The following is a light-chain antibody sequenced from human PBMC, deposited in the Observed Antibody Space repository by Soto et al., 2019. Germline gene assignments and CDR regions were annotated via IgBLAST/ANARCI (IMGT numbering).Light chain of an antibody. CDR2: GAS. J-gene: IGKJ1*01. V-gene: IGKV3-15*01. CDR1: QNVNDN. Sequence: EIVMTQSPATLSVSPGERATLSCRASQNVNDNLAWYQQKPGQAPRLLIYGASTRATGIPARFSGSGSGTEFTLTISSLQAEDFAVYVCQQYYHWATFDQGTKVEIK. CDR3: QQYYHWAT.